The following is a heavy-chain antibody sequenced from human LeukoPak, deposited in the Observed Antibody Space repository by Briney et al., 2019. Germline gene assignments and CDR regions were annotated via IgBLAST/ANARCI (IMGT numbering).Heavy chain of an antibody. Sequence: GGSLRLSCAASGFTFSSYWMNWVRQAPGKGLEWVSAISGSGGSTYYADSVKGRFTISRDNSKNTLFLQMNSLRAEDTAVYYCAKVYCSSTSCYYDYWGQGTLVTVSS. D-gene: IGHD2-2*01. CDR3: AKVYCSSTSCYYDY. CDR2: ISGSGGST. V-gene: IGHV3-23*01. J-gene: IGHJ4*02. CDR1: GFTFSSYW.